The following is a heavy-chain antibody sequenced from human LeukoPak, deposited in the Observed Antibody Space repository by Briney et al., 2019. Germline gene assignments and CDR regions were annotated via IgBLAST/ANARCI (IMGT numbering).Heavy chain of an antibody. D-gene: IGHD6-19*01. CDR2: INHSGST. J-gene: IGHJ6*02. CDR3: ARVRIAVAGRYYYGMDV. CDR1: GGSFSGYY. Sequence: SETLSLTCAVYGGSFSGYYWSWIRQPPGKGLEWIGEINHSGSTNYNPSLKSRVTISVETSKNQFSLKLSSVTAADTAVYYCARVRIAVAGRYYYGMDVWGQGTTVTVSS. V-gene: IGHV4-34*01.